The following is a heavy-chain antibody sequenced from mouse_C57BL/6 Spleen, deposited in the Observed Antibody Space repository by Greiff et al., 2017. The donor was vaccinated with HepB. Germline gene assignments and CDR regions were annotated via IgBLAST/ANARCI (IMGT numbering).Heavy chain of an antibody. Sequence: VQLQQSGPELVKPGASVKISCKASGYAFSSSWMNWVKQRPGKGLEWIGRIYPGDGDTNYNGKFKGKATLTADKSSSTAYMQLSSLTSEDSAVYFCASLDGYSWYFDVWGTGTTVTVSS. CDR3: ASLDGYSWYFDV. CDR1: GYAFSSSW. D-gene: IGHD2-3*01. V-gene: IGHV1-82*01. J-gene: IGHJ1*03. CDR2: IYPGDGDT.